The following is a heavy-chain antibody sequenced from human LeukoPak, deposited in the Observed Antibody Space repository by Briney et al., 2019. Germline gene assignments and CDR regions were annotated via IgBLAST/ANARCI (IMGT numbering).Heavy chain of an antibody. CDR3: ARYRHRDAFDI. V-gene: IGHV1-18*01. CDR1: VYTFTSYG. Sequence: ASVKVSCKASVYTFTSYGISWVRQAPGQGLEWMGWISAYNCKTNYAQKLQGRRTMTTDTSTSTAYMELRSLRSDDTAVYYCARYRHRDAFDIWGQGTMVTVSS. D-gene: IGHD4-11*01. J-gene: IGHJ3*02. CDR2: ISAYNCKT.